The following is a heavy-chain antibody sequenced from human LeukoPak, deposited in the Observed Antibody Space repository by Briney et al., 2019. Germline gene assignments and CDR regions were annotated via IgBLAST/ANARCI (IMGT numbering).Heavy chain of an antibody. CDR1: GGSISSYY. V-gene: IGHV4-59*12. CDR3: ARGPSTAAGGGNFDY. D-gene: IGHD1-26*01. CDR2: IYHSGST. J-gene: IGHJ4*02. Sequence: SETLSLTCTVSGGSISSYYWSWIRQPPGKGLEWIGSIYHSGSTYYNPSLESRVTISVDTSKNQFSLKLSSVTVADTAVYYCARGPSTAAGGGNFDYWGQGTLVTVSS.